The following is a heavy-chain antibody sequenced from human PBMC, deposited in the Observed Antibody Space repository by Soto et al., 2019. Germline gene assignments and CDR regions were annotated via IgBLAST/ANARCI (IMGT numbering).Heavy chain of an antibody. CDR1: GFSLSTSGGG. CDR2: IYWDDDK. CDR3: AHSRGGGNSAWFDP. D-gene: IGHD2-21*02. V-gene: IGHV2-5*02. Sequence: QITLKESGPTLVKPTQTLTLTCTFSGFSLSTSGGGVGWIRQPPGKALEWLALIYWDDDKRYSPSLKNRLTITKDTSNDYVVLTTTNMDPVDTATYYCAHSRGGGNSAWFDPWGQGTLVTVSS. J-gene: IGHJ5*02.